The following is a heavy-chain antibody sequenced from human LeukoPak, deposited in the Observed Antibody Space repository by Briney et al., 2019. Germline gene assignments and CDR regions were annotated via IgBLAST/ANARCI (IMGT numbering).Heavy chain of an antibody. CDR1: GGSISSYY. J-gene: IGHJ6*02. Sequence: PSETLSLTCTVSGGSISSYYWSWIRQPAGKGLEWIGRIYTSGSTNYNPSLKSRVTMSVDTSKNQFSLKLSSVTAADTAVYYCARAPPPGDYYYYGMDVWGQGTTVTVPS. CDR2: IYTSGST. D-gene: IGHD4-17*01. CDR3: ARAPPPGDYYYYGMDV. V-gene: IGHV4-4*07.